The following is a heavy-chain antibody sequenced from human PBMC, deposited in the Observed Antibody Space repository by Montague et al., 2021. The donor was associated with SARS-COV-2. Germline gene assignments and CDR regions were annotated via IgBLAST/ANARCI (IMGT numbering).Heavy chain of an antibody. CDR3: AKDGDFYSNFKSAGLDV. CDR2: IYAGESST. D-gene: IGHD4-11*01. V-gene: IGHV3-23*03. CDR1: GFTFGKYA. J-gene: IGHJ6*02. Sequence: SRRLSLSASGFTFGKYAMSWVRQVPGKGLEWVSVIYAGESSTSYADSVEGRFTISRDNSKNLVFLQMNSLRAEDTAVYYCAKDGDFYSNFKSAGLDVWGQGTTVTVSS.